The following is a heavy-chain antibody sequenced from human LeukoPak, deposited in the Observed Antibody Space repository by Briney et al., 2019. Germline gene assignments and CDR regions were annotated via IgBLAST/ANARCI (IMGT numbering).Heavy chain of an antibody. CDR3: AIIPAALYYYGMDV. CDR2: INTDGSST. Sequence: GGSLRLSCAASGFTFSSYWMHWVRQAPGKGLVWVSRINTDGSSTSYADSVKGRFTISRDNAKNTLYLQMNSLRAEDTAVYYCAIIPAALYYYGMDVWGQGTTVTVSS. D-gene: IGHD2-2*01. CDR1: GFTFSSYW. V-gene: IGHV3-74*01. J-gene: IGHJ6*02.